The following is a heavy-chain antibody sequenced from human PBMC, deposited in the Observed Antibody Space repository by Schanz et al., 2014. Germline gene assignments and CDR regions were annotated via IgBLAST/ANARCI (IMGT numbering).Heavy chain of an antibody. D-gene: IGHD6-13*01. V-gene: IGHV1-18*01. CDR3: ARDGEAAAGCDY. Sequence: QVQLVQSGGEVKKPGASATVSCKASGYTFNNHGISWVRQAPGQGLEWMGWISVYHGHTNYAEKVHGRVTMTEDTSTETAYMELSGLRSGDTAVYYCARDGEAAAGCDYWGQGTLVTVSS. J-gene: IGHJ4*02. CDR2: ISVYHGHT. CDR1: GYTFNNHG.